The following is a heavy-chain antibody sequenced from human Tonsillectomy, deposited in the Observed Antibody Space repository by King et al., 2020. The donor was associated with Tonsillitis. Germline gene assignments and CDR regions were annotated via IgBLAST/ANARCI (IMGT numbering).Heavy chain of an antibody. D-gene: IGHD2-15*01. CDR3: ARGKVVGVSKFDY. J-gene: IGHJ4*02. V-gene: IGHV1-69*01. CDR2: VIPIFATS. Sequence: VQLVESGAEVKKPGSSVKVSCKASGGTFNNYAISWVRQAPGQGLEWLGAVIPIFATSTYAQKFQGRVTITADESTSTAYMELSNLRSDDTAVYYCARGKVVGVSKFDYWGQGTLVTVSS. CDR1: GGTFNNYA.